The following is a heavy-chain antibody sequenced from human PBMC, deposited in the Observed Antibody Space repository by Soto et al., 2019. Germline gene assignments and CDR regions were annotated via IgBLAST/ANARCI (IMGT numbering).Heavy chain of an antibody. CDR1: GYTFTSYG. D-gene: IGHD6-6*01. CDR2: ISAYNGNT. J-gene: IGHJ4*02. CDR3: ARDASFEYSSSSPYFDY. Sequence: ASVKVSCKASGYTFTSYGISWVRQAPGQGLEWMGWISAYNGNTNYAQKLQGRVTMTTDTSTSTAYMELRSLRSDDTAVYYCARDASFEYSSSSPYFDYWGQGTLVTVSS. V-gene: IGHV1-18*01.